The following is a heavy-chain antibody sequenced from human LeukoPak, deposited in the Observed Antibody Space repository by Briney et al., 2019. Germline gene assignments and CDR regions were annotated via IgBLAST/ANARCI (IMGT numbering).Heavy chain of an antibody. V-gene: IGHV1-46*01. CDR3: SLRPAGTSYGMDV. Sequence: GASVKVSCTASGYTFTSYYMHWVRQAPGQGLEWMGIINPSGGSTSYAQKFPGRVTMTRDTSTSTDYMELSSRRSEDTAVYYCSLRPAGTSYGMDVWGQGTTVTVSS. D-gene: IGHD6-13*01. J-gene: IGHJ6*02. CDR2: INPSGGST. CDR1: GYTFTSYY.